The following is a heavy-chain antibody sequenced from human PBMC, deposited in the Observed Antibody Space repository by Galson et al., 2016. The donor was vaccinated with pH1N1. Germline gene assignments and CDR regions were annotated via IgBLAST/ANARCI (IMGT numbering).Heavy chain of an antibody. CDR1: GFPFSNYA. CDR2: ISHDGSKK. J-gene: IGHJ4*02. V-gene: IGHV3-30-3*01. Sequence: SLRLSCAASGFPFSNYAMHWVRQAPGRGLEWVTLISHDGSKKSYADSVKGRFTVSRDNSKNTLYLQINSLRGEDTAVYFCARPSVPLDYWGQGILVTVSS. CDR3: ARPSVPLDY.